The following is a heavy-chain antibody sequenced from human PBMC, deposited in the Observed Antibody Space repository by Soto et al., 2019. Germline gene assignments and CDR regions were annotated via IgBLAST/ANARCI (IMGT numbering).Heavy chain of an antibody. CDR1: GGTFSSYA. CDR3: ASHGRTGTWGYYYGMDV. V-gene: IGHV1-69*12. Sequence: QVQLVQSGAEVTKPGSSVKVSCKASGGTFSSYAISWVRQAPGQGLEWMGGIIPIFGTANYAQKFRGRVTITGDEATSTAYMELSSLRSEDTAVYYCASHGRTGTWGYYYGMDVWGKGTTVTVSS. D-gene: IGHD1-7*01. CDR2: IIPIFGTA. J-gene: IGHJ6*04.